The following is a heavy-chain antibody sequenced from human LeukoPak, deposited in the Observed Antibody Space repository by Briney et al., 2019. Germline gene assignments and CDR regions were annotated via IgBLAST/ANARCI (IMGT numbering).Heavy chain of an antibody. Sequence: SETLSLTCTVSGGSISSSSYYWGWIRQPPGKGLEWIGSIYYSGSTYYNPSLKSRVTISVDTSKNQFSLKLSSVTAADTAVYYCARGYSSSWYPADLIRDWFDPWGQGTLVTVSS. CDR1: GGSISSSSYY. V-gene: IGHV4-39*07. J-gene: IGHJ5*02. CDR2: IYYSGST. CDR3: ARGYSSSWYPADLIRDWFDP. D-gene: IGHD6-13*01.